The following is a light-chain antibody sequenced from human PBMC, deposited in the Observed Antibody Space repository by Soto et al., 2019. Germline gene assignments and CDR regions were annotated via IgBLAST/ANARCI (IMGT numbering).Light chain of an antibody. V-gene: IGLV2-14*01. Sequence: QSALTQPASVSGSPGQSITISCTGTSSDVGGYNYVSWYQQHPGKAPKLIIYDVSNRPSGVSNRFSGSKSGNTASLTISGRQAEDEADYYCSSYTSSSTVVFGGGTKVPVL. CDR1: SSDVGGYNY. CDR3: SSYTSSSTVV. CDR2: DVS. J-gene: IGLJ2*01.